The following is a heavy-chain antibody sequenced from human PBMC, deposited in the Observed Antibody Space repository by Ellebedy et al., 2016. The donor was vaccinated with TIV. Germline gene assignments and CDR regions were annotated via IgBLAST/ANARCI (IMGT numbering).Heavy chain of an antibody. CDR3: ARAGFDSYSSSWFNDY. J-gene: IGHJ4*02. CDR1: GGSISSSSYY. V-gene: IGHV4-61*05. Sequence: MPSETLSLTCTVSGGSISSSSYYWGWIRQPPGKGLEWIGYIYYSGSTNYNPSLKSRVTISVDTSKNQFSLKLSSVTAADTAVYYCARAGFDSYSSSWFNDYWGQGTLVTVSS. CDR2: IYYSGST. D-gene: IGHD6-13*01.